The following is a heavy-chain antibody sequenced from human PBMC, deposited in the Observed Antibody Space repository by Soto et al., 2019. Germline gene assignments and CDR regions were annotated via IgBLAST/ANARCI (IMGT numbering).Heavy chain of an antibody. J-gene: IGHJ6*02. CDR2: IDPSDSYT. CDR3: ARLNDYGSGSYFDYYGMYV. V-gene: IGHV5-10-1*01. CDR1: GYSFTSYW. D-gene: IGHD3-10*01. Sequence: GESLKISCKGSGYSFTSYWISWVRQMPGKGLEWMGRIDPSDSYTNYSPSFQGHVTISADKSISTAYLQWSSLKASDTAMYYCARLNDYGSGSYFDYYGMYVWGQGTTVTVS.